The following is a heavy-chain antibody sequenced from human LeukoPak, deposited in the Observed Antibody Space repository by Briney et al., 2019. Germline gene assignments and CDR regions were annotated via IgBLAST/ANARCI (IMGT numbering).Heavy chain of an antibody. V-gene: IGHV4-59*01. Sequence: KPSETLSLTCTVSGVSLSSYYWSWIRQPPWKGLEWIGYIYYSGSTNYNPSLKSRVTISVDTSKNQFSLKLSSVTAADTAVYYCARTVCSSTSCWFDYWGQGTLVTVSS. CDR3: ARTVCSSTSCWFDY. CDR2: IYYSGST. D-gene: IGHD2-2*01. CDR1: GVSLSSYY. J-gene: IGHJ4*02.